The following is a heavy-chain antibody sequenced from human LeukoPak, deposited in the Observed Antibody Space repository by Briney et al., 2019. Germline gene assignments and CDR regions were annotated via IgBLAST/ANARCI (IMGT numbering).Heavy chain of an antibody. CDR1: GFTFSSYA. CDR3: AREVSSRIDFDY. V-gene: IGHV3-30*04. CDR2: ISYDGSNK. D-gene: IGHD6-13*01. Sequence: PGRSLRLSCAASGFTFSSYAMHWVRQAPGKGLEWVAVISYDGSNKYYADSVKGRFTISRDNSKNTLYLHMNSLRAEDTAVYYCAREVSSRIDFDYWGQGTLVTVSS. J-gene: IGHJ4*02.